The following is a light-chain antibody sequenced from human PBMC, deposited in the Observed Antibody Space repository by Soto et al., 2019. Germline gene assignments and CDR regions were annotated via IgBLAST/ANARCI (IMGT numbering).Light chain of an antibody. CDR1: QSINTY. V-gene: IGKV1-39*01. CDR2: GAS. J-gene: IGKJ1*01. Sequence: DIQMTQSPSSLSASVGDRVTITCRTSQSINTYLNWYQQKPGKAPKLLIYGASSLQSGVPLRFSGSGSGTDFTLTITTLQPEDCATYYCQQSYNTPWTFGQGTRVEVK. CDR3: QQSYNTPWT.